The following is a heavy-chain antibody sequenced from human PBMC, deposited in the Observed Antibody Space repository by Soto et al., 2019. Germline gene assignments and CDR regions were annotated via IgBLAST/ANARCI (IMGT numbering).Heavy chain of an antibody. Sequence: GGSLRLSCAASGFTFSSYSMNWVRQAPGKGLEWVSSISSSSSYIYYADSVKGRFTISRDNAKNSLYLQMNSLRAEDTAVYYCARDIGLLWFGESYGMDVWGQGTTVTVSS. J-gene: IGHJ6*02. V-gene: IGHV3-21*01. CDR3: ARDIGLLWFGESYGMDV. CDR1: GFTFSSYS. D-gene: IGHD3-10*01. CDR2: ISSSSSYI.